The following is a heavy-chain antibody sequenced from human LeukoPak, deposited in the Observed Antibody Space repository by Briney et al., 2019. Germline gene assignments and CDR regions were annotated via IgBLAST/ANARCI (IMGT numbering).Heavy chain of an antibody. CDR3: ARGGDSNWFDP. J-gene: IGHJ5*02. V-gene: IGHV1-69*05. CDR2: IIPIFGTA. CDR1: GGTFSSYA. D-gene: IGHD3-10*01. Sequence: SVKVSCKASGGTFSSYAISWVRQAPGQGLEWMGGIIPIFGTANYAQKFQGRVTITTDESTSTAYMELSSLRSDDTAVYYCARGGDSNWFDPWGQGTLVTVSS.